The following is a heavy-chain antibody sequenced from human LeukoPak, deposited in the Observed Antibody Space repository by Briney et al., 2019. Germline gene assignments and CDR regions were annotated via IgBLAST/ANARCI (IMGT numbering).Heavy chain of an antibody. Sequence: GASVKVSCKASGYTFTGYYTHWVRQAPGQGLEWMGWINPNSGGTNYAQKFQGRGTMTRDTSISTAYMELSRLRSDDTAVYYCAREDSSSSLYYFDYWGQGTLVTVSS. D-gene: IGHD6-6*01. J-gene: IGHJ4*02. V-gene: IGHV1-2*02. CDR3: AREDSSSSLYYFDY. CDR1: GYTFTGYY. CDR2: INPNSGGT.